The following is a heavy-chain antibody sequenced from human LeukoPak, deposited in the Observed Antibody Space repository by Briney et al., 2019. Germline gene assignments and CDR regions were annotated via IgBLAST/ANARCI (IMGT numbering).Heavy chain of an antibody. CDR2: ISAYNGNT. D-gene: IGHD4-17*01. V-gene: IGHV1-18*01. CDR3: ARVRTDYGDYYPDY. J-gene: IGHJ4*02. CDR1: GYTFTSYG. Sequence: ASVKVSCKASGYTFTSYGISWVRQAPGQGLAWMGWISAYNGNTNYAQKLQGRVTMTTDTSTSTAYMELRSLRSDDTAVYYCARVRTDYGDYYPDYWGQGTLVTVSS.